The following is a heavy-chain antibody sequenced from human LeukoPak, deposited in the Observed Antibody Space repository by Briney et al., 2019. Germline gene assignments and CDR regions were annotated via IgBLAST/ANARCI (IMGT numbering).Heavy chain of an antibody. Sequence: GGSLRLSCAASGFTFDDYAMHWVRQAPGKGLEWVSLISWDGGSTYYADSVKGRFTISRDNSKNSLYLQMNSLRAEDTALYYCAKDIYESRGSSPYYYYYMGVWGKGTTVTVSS. CDR3: AKDIYESRGSSPYYYYYMGV. J-gene: IGHJ6*03. V-gene: IGHV3-43D*03. CDR2: ISWDGGST. CDR1: GFTFDDYA. D-gene: IGHD3-16*01.